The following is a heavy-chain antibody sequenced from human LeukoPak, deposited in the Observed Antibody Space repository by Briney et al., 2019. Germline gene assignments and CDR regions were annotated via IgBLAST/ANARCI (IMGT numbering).Heavy chain of an antibody. V-gene: IGHV1-46*01. J-gene: IGHJ4*02. CDR3: ARDLIVVVADPTTVCFDY. Sequence: ASVKVSCKASGYTFTSYYMHWVRQAPGQGLERMGIINPSGGSASYAQKFQGRVTMTRDTSTSTVYMELSSLRSEDTAVYYCARDLIVVVADPTTVCFDYWGQGTLVTVSS. CDR2: INPSGGSA. CDR1: GYTFTSYY. D-gene: IGHD2-15*01.